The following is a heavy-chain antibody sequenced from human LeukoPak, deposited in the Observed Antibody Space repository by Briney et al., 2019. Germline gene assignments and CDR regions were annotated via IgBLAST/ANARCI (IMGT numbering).Heavy chain of an antibody. CDR3: ARERVRGKNWFDP. J-gene: IGHJ5*02. D-gene: IGHD3-10*01. CDR1: GGSISSGDYY. CDR2: IYYSGST. Sequence: SETLSLTCTVSGGSISSGDYYWSWIRQPPGKGLEWIGYIYYSGSTYYNPSLKSRVTISVDTSKNQFSLKLSSVTAADTAVYYCARERVRGKNWFDPWGQGTLVTIFS. V-gene: IGHV4-30-4*01.